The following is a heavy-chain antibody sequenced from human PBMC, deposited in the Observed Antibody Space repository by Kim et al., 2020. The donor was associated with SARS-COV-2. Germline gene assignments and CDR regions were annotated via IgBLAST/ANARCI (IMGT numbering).Heavy chain of an antibody. CDR2: IYPGDSDT. V-gene: IGHV5-51*01. J-gene: IGHJ4*02. D-gene: IGHD6-13*01. CDR3: ATPSSGWYSFDY. Sequence: GESLKISCKGSGYTFTNYWIGWVRQMPGKGLQWMGIIYPGDSDTKYSPSFQGQVTISADKSISTAYLQWRSLKASDTAMYYCATPSSGWYSFDYWGQGTLVTVSS. CDR1: GYTFTNYW.